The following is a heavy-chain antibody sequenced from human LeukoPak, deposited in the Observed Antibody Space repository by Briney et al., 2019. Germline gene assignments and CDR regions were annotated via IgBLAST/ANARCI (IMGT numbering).Heavy chain of an antibody. V-gene: IGHV3-23*01. J-gene: IGHJ4*01. CDR1: GFTFETYA. Sequence: GGSLRLSCAGSGFTFETYAMTWVRQAPGKGLEWVSVIGPSGAVTHYAEAVKGRFTISRDNSNNTLYLQINSLSVEDTAIYFCAKYATGYAPNFDYWGQGTLVTVSS. CDR2: IGPSGAVT. CDR3: AKYATGYAPNFDY. D-gene: IGHD5-12*01.